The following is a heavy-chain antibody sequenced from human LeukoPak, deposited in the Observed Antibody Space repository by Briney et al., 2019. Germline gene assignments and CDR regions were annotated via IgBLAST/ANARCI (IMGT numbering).Heavy chain of an antibody. D-gene: IGHD6-19*01. Sequence: ASVKVSCKASGYTFTSYDINWVRQATGQGLEWMGWMNPNSGKTGYAQRYQGRVTMTRNTSISTAYMELSSLRSEDTAVYYCARAPYSSGWLGWWGQGTLVTVSS. CDR2: MNPNSGKT. J-gene: IGHJ4*02. CDR3: ARAPYSSGWLGW. CDR1: GYTFTSYD. V-gene: IGHV1-8*01.